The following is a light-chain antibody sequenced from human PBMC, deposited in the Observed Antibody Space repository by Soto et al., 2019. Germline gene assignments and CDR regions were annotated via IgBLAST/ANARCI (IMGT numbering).Light chain of an antibody. CDR2: EVS. J-gene: IGLJ2*01. Sequence: QSVLTQPPSVSGSPGQSVTISCTETSSDVGSYNRVSWYQQPPGTAPKLMIYEVSNRPSGVPDRFSGSKSGNTASLTISGLQAEDEADYYCSSYTSSSTLGVFGGGTKLTVL. CDR3: SSYTSSSTLGV. CDR1: SSDVGSYNR. V-gene: IGLV2-18*02.